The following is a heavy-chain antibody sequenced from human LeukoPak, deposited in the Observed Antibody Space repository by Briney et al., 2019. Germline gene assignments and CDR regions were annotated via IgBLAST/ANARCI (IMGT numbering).Heavy chain of an antibody. CDR3: ARPKTTVTPSGSGGFDY. J-gene: IGHJ4*02. CDR1: GYTFTGYY. Sequence: VASVKVSCKASGYTFTGYYMHWVRQAPGQGLEWMGWINPNSGGTNYAQKFQGRVTMTRDTSISTAYMELSRLRSDDTAVYYCARPKTTVTPSGSGGFDYWGQGTLVTVSS. CDR2: INPNSGGT. V-gene: IGHV1-2*02. D-gene: IGHD4-11*01.